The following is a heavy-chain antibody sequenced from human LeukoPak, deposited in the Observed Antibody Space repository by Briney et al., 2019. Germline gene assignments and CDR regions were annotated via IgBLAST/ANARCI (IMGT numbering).Heavy chain of an antibody. J-gene: IGHJ4*02. CDR3: AREKGYSSPELDQTIDY. CDR2: ISAYNGNT. D-gene: IGHD6-13*01. V-gene: IGHV1-18*01. CDR1: GYTFTSYG. Sequence: GASVKVSCKASGYTFTSYGISWVRQAPGQGLEWMGWISAYNGNTNYAQKLQGRVTMTRDTSISTAYMELSRLRSDDTAVYYCAREKGYSSPELDQTIDYWGQGTLVTVSS.